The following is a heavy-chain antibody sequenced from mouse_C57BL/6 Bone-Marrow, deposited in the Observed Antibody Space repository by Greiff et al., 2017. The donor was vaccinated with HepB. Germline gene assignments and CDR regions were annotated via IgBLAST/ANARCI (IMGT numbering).Heavy chain of an antibody. Sequence: QVQLQQSGAELARPGASVKLSCKASGYTFTSSGISWVKQRTGQGLEWIGEIYPRSGNTYYNEKFNGKATLTAYKSSSTAYMELRSLTSEASAVYFCALSSSYAMDYWGQGTSVTVSS. J-gene: IGHJ4*01. CDR2: IYPRSGNT. V-gene: IGHV1-81*01. CDR1: GYTFTSSG. D-gene: IGHD1-1*01. CDR3: ALSSSYAMDY.